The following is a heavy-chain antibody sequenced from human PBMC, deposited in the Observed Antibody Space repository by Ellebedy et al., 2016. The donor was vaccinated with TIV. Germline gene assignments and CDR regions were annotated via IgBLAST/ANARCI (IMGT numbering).Heavy chain of an antibody. CDR1: GGSISSYY. Sequence: MPSETLSLTCTVSGGSISSYYWSWIRQPPGKGLEWIGYIYYSGSTNYNPSLKSRVTISVDTSKNQFSLKLSSVTAADTAVYYCARPEGVGYGAFDIWGQGTMVTVSS. D-gene: IGHD1-1*01. CDR2: IYYSGST. J-gene: IGHJ3*02. CDR3: ARPEGVGYGAFDI. V-gene: IGHV4-59*08.